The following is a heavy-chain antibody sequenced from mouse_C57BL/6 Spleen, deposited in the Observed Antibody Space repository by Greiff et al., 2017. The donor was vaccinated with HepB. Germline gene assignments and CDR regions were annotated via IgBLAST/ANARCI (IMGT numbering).Heavy chain of an antibody. J-gene: IGHJ1*03. Sequence: EVKLMESGGGLVKPGGSLKLSCAASGFTFSSYAMSWVRQTPEKRLEWVATISDGGSYTYYPDNVKGRFTISRDNAKNNLYLQMSHLKSEDTAMYYCARGGTTVVRYFDVWGTGTTVTVSS. CDR3: ARGGTTVVRYFDV. CDR1: GFTFSSYA. D-gene: IGHD1-1*01. CDR2: ISDGGSYT. V-gene: IGHV5-4*03.